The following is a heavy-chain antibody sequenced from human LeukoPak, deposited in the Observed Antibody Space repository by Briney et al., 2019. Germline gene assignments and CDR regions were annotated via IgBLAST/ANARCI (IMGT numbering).Heavy chain of an antibody. V-gene: IGHV1-69*13. CDR1: GGTFSSYA. CDR3: ARVSDYGDYKFDY. CDR2: IIPIFGTA. D-gene: IGHD4-17*01. Sequence: GASVEVSCKASGGTFSSYAISWVRQAPGQGLEWMGGIIPIFGTANYAQKFQGRVTITADESTSTAYMELSSLRSEDTAVYYCARVSDYGDYKFDYWGQGTLVTVSS. J-gene: IGHJ4*02.